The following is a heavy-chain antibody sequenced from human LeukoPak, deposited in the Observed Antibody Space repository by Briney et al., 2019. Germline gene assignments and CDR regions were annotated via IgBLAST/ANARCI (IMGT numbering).Heavy chain of an antibody. Sequence: GASVKVSCKASGYTFTSYGISWVRQAPGQGLEWMGWMNPNSGNTGYAQKFQGRVTITRNTSISTAYMELSSLRSEDTAVYYCARVPLGYEGTPYYFDYWGQGTLVTVSS. D-gene: IGHD2-15*01. J-gene: IGHJ4*02. CDR2: MNPNSGNT. CDR3: ARVPLGYEGTPYYFDY. CDR1: GYTFTSYG. V-gene: IGHV1-8*03.